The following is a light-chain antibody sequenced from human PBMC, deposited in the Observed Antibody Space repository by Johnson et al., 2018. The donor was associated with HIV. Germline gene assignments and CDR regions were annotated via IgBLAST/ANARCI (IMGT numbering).Light chain of an antibody. CDR1: SSNIGNNY. V-gene: IGLV1-51*01. Sequence: VLTQPPSVSAAPGQKVTISCSGSSSNIGNNYVSWYQQLPGTAPKLLIYDNNKRPSVIPDRFSGSKSGPSATLGITGLQTGVEADYYCGTWDSSLSAGVFGTGTKVTVL. CDR2: DNN. J-gene: IGLJ1*01. CDR3: GTWDSSLSAGV.